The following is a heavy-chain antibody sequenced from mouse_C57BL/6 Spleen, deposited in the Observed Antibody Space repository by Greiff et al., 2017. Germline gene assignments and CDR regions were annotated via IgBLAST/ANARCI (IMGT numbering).Heavy chain of an antibody. CDR2: IDPSDSYT. D-gene: IGHD1-1*01. CDR3: ARGRGVVDFDY. Sequence: VQLQQPGAELVMPGASVKLSCKASGYTFTSYWMHWVKQRPGQGLEWIGEIDPSDSYTNYNQKFKGKSTLTVDTSSSTAYMQLSSLTSEDYAVYYCARGRGVVDFDYWGQGTTLTVSS. V-gene: IGHV1-69*01. J-gene: IGHJ2*01. CDR1: GYTFTSYW.